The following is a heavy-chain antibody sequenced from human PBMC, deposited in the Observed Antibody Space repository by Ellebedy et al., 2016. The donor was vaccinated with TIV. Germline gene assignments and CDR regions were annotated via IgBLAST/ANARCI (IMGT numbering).Heavy chain of an antibody. J-gene: IGHJ2*01. D-gene: IGHD4-17*01. V-gene: IGHV4-34*01. CDR2: INHSGST. Sequence: SETLSLTCAVYGGSFSDYYWSWIRQPPGKGLEWIGEINHSGSTNYNPSLKSRVTISVDTSKNQFSLKLSSVTAADTAVFYCARRGTTRIRANWYFDLWGRGTLVTVSS. CDR3: ARRGTTRIRANWYFDL. CDR1: GGSFSDYY.